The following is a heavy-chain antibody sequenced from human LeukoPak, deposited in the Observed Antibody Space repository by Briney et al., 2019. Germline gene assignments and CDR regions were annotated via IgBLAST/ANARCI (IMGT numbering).Heavy chain of an antibody. V-gene: IGHV3-74*01. J-gene: IGHJ4*02. CDR3: AKVYGITGTDDY. CDR1: GFTFSSYW. CDR2: INSDGSTT. Sequence: PGGSLRLSCAASGFTFSSYWMHWVRHAPGKGLVWVSRINSDGSTTNYADSVKGRFTISRDNAKNTLYLQMNSLRAEDTAVYYCAKVYGITGTDDYWGQGTLVTVSS. D-gene: IGHD1-20*01.